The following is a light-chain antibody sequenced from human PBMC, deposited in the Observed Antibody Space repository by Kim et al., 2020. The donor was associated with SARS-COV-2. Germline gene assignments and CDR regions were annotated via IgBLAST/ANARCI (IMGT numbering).Light chain of an antibody. Sequence: SPGDRAPLFCGASEIIGSNSAGYQQRPGQAPRLLIYRASIRATGVPARFSGSGSGTEFTLTISSLQSEDFGVYYCQQYNDWPPTYSFGQGTKLEI. CDR2: RAS. J-gene: IGKJ2*01. V-gene: IGKV3-15*01. CDR1: EIIGSN. CDR3: QQYNDWPPTYS.